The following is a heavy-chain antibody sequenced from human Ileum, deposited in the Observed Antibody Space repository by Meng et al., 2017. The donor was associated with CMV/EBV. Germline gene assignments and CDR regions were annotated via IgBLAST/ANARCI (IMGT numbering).Heavy chain of an antibody. CDR2: INHSGST. CDR3: ARAAARGVPVDL. D-gene: IGHD3-10*01. Sequence: QVQLQQWGAGLLKPSESLSRSRAVYGGSFSGYYWSWIRQPPGKGLEWIGEINHSGSTNYNPSLKSRVSMSLDKSKNQFSLKLTSVTAADTAVYYCARAAARGVPVDLWGQGTLVTVSS. CDR1: GGSFSGYY. V-gene: IGHV4-34*01. J-gene: IGHJ5*02.